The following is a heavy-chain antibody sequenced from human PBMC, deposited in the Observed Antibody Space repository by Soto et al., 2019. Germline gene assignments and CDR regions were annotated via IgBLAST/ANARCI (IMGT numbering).Heavy chain of an antibody. CDR2: IYHSGST. J-gene: IGHJ4*02. D-gene: IGHD3-10*01. V-gene: IGHV4-30-2*01. Sequence: SETLSLTCAGSGGSISSGGYSWSWIRQPPGKGLEWIGYIYHSGSTYYNPSLKSRVTISVDRSKNQFSLKLSSVTAADTAVYYCARAEGVWTGFDYWGQGTLVTVSS. CDR3: ARAEGVWTGFDY. CDR1: GGSISSGGYS.